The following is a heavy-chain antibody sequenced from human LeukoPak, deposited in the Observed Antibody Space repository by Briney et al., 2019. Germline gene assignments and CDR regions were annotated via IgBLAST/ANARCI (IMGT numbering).Heavy chain of an antibody. Sequence: GGSLRLSCAASGFTFSSYSMNWVRQAPGKGLEWVSSISSSSSYIYYADSVKGRFTISRDNAKNSLYLQMNSLRAEDTAVYYCATHGYSELRYFDWSTNEWGQGTLVTVSS. J-gene: IGHJ4*02. CDR2: ISSSSSYI. CDR1: GFTFSSYS. D-gene: IGHD3-9*01. CDR3: ATHGYSELRYFDWSTNE. V-gene: IGHV3-21*01.